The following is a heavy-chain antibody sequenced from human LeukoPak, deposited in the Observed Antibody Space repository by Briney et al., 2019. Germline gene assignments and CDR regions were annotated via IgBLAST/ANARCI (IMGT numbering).Heavy chain of an antibody. CDR2: ISYDGSNK. CDR1: GFTFSSYA. J-gene: IGHJ4*02. V-gene: IGHV3-30*01. CDR3: ARDRGRGFDY. Sequence: GGSLRLSCAASGFTFSSYAMHWVRQAPGKGLEWVAVISYDGSNKYFADSVKGRFTISRENSKNTLYLQMNSLRAEDTAVYYCARDRGRGFDYWGQGTLVTVSS.